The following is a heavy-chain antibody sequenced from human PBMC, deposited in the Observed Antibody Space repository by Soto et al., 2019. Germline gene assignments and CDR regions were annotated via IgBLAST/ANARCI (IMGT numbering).Heavy chain of an antibody. CDR1: GSTFSSYA. CDR2: ISYDGSNK. CDR3: ARDPLWGTAMVLWYFDL. Sequence: GGSLRLSCAASGSTFSSYAMHWVRQAPGKGLEWVAVISYDGSNKYYADSVKGRFTISRDNSKNTLYLQMNSLRAEDTAVYYCARDPLWGTAMVLWYFDLWGRGTLVTVSS. J-gene: IGHJ2*01. V-gene: IGHV3-30-3*01. D-gene: IGHD5-18*01.